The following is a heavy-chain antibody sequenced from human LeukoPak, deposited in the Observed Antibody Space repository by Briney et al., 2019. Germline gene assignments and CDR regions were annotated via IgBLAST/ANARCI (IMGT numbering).Heavy chain of an antibody. CDR2: ISASGGST. CDR1: GFTVSSNY. Sequence: PGGSLRLSCAASGFTVSSNYMSWVRQAPGKGLEWVSAISASGGSTYYADSVKGRFTISRDNSKNTLYLQMNSLRAEDTAVYYCAKGRNVLRYPYGMDVWGQGTTVTVSS. CDR3: AKGRNVLRYPYGMDV. J-gene: IGHJ6*02. V-gene: IGHV3-23*01. D-gene: IGHD3-9*01.